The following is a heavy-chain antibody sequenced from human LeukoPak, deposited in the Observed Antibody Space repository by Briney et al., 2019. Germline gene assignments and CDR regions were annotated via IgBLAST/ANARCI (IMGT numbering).Heavy chain of an antibody. D-gene: IGHD2-8*01. V-gene: IGHV1-69*01. CDR1: GGTFSSYA. Sequence: SVKVSCKASGGTFSSYAISWVRQAPGQGLEWMGGIIPIFGTANYAQKFQGRVTITADESTSTAYMELSSLRSEDTAVYYCARGPAPEVGCFDYWGQGTLVTVSS. CDR2: IIPIFGTA. J-gene: IGHJ4*02. CDR3: ARGPAPEVGCFDY.